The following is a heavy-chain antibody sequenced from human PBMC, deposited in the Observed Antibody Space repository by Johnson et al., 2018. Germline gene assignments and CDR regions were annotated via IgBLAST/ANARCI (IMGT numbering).Heavy chain of an antibody. CDR1: GFTFSSYW. J-gene: IGHJ2*01. CDR2: TKEDGSEK. D-gene: IGHD3-16*01. Sequence: VQLVQSGGGLVQPGGSLRLSCVASGFTFSSYWMNWVRQVPGKGPEWVANTKEDGSEKHYVDSVKGRFTISRDNAKNSLYLQMNTLRAEDTALYYCAKPTIGDNWYYDLWGRGTLVTVSS. CDR3: AKPTIGDNWYYDL. V-gene: IGHV3-7*01.